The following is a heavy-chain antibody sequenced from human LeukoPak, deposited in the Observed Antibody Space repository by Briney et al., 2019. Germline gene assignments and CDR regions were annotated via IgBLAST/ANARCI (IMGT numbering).Heavy chain of an antibody. J-gene: IGHJ4*02. CDR1: GFTLDDYA. CDR3: AKDKFGGVIVANYFDY. V-gene: IGHV3-9*01. CDR2: ISWNSGSI. Sequence: SLRLSCAASGFTLDDYAMHWVRQAPGKGLEWVSGISWNSGSIGYADSVKGRFTISRDNAKNSLYLQMNSLRAEDTALYYCAKDKFGGVIVANYFDYWGQGTLVTVSS. D-gene: IGHD3-16*02.